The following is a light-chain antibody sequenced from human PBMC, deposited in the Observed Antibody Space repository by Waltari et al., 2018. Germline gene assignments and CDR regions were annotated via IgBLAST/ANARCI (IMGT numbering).Light chain of an antibody. J-gene: IGLJ2*01. V-gene: IGLV1-47*01. CDR2: KNN. CDR1: SSNLGSNF. CDR3: TAWDDSLTGVL. Sequence: QAVLTQPPSASGTPGQRVSISCSGGSSNLGSNFVYWYQQLPGMAPKLLIYKNNQRPSGVPYRFSGSKSGTSASLVISGLRSEDEAHYYCTAWDDSLTGVLFGEGTKLTV.